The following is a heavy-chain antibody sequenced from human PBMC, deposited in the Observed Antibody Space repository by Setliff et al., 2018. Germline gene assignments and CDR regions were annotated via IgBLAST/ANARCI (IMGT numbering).Heavy chain of an antibody. D-gene: IGHD3-22*01. J-gene: IGHJ3*02. Sequence: SETLSLTCAVYGGSFSGYYWSWIRQPPGKGLEWIGEINHSGSTNYNPSLKSRVTISVDTSKNQFSLKLSSVTAADTAVYYCARGKERITMIVVVTSGAFDIWGQGTMGTVS. CDR1: GGSFSGYY. CDR3: ARGKERITMIVVVTSGAFDI. CDR2: INHSGST. V-gene: IGHV4-34*01.